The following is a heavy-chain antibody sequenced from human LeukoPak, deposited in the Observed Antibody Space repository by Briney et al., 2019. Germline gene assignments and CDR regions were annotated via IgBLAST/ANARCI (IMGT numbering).Heavy chain of an antibody. CDR2: IYYSGST. CDR1: GGSISSYY. V-gene: IGHV4-39*01. D-gene: IGHD6-6*01. Sequence: SETLSLTCTVSGGSISSYYWSWIRQPPGKGLEWIGSIYYSGSTYYNPSLKSRVTISVDTSKNQFSLKLSSVTAADTAVYYCARRAALYYFDYWGQGTLVTVSS. J-gene: IGHJ4*02. CDR3: ARRAALYYFDY.